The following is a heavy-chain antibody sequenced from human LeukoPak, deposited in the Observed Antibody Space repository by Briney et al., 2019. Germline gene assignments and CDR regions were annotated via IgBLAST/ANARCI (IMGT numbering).Heavy chain of an antibody. J-gene: IGHJ4*02. CDR1: GYTFTSYD. Sequence: GASVKVSCKASGYTFTSYDINWVRQATGQGLEWMGWMNPNSGNAGYAQKFQGRVTMTRNTSISTAYMELSSLRSEDTAVYYCARDPYGSGNHEDYWGQGTLVTVSS. CDR3: ARDPYGSGNHEDY. D-gene: IGHD3-10*01. CDR2: MNPNSGNA. V-gene: IGHV1-8*01.